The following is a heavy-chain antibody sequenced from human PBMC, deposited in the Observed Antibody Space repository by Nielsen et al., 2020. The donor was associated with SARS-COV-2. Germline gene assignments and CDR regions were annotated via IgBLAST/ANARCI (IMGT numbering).Heavy chain of an antibody. CDR2: IYYGGSV. V-gene: IGHV4-39*02. Sequence: SETLSLTCTVSGGSLSSRNYYWGWIRQPPGKGLEWIGAIYYGGSVSYNPSLRSRVTISVDTSKKHFSLKLTSVTAADTAVYFCARGDIVVVPAAMFRGDDAFDIWGQGTMVRVSS. CDR3: ARGDIVVVPAAMFRGDDAFDI. J-gene: IGHJ3*02. CDR1: GGSLSSRNYY. D-gene: IGHD2-2*01.